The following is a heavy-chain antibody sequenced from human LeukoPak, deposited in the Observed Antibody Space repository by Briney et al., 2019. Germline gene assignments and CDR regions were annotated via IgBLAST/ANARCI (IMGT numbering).Heavy chain of an antibody. D-gene: IGHD6-13*01. Sequence: PSGTLSLTCTVSGGPIYSYYWSWIRQPPGKGLEWIGYISYSGSTNYNPSLKSRLTISLDTSKRQFSLNLNSVTVADTALYYCARDYGGGWYQIDYWGQGTLVTVSS. CDR3: ARDYGGGWYQIDY. V-gene: IGHV4-59*12. CDR2: ISYSGST. J-gene: IGHJ4*02. CDR1: GGPIYSYY.